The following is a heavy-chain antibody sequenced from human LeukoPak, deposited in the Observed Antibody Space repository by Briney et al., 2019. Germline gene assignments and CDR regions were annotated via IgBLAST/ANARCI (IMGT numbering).Heavy chain of an antibody. V-gene: IGHV4-34*01. CDR3: ARDRDGSGWYLGI. D-gene: IGHD6-19*01. CDR2: INHSGST. J-gene: IGHJ3*02. Sequence: SETLSLTCAVYGGSFSGYYWSWIRQPPGKGLEWIGEINHSGSTNYNPSLKSRVTISVDTSKNQFSLKLSSVTAADTAVYYCARDRDGSGWYLGIWGQGTMVTVSS. CDR1: GGSFSGYY.